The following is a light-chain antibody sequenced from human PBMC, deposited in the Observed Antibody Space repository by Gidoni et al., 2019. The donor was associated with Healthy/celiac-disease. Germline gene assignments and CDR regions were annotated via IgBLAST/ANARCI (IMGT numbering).Light chain of an antibody. J-gene: IGKJ1*01. V-gene: IGKV4-1*01. CDR1: QSVLYSSNNKNY. Sequence: DIVMTQSPDSLAVSLGERATINCKSSQSVLYSSNNKNYLAWYQQKPGQPPKLLIYWASTRESGVPDRFSGRGSGTDFTLTIISLQAEDVAVYYCQQYYSTPWTFGQGTKVGIK. CDR3: QQYYSTPWT. CDR2: WAS.